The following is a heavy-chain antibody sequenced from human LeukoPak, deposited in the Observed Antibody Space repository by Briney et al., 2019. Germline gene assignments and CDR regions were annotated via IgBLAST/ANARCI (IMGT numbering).Heavy chain of an antibody. D-gene: IGHD5-18*01. V-gene: IGHV3-23*01. CDR1: GFTLRSFD. Sequence: GKSLRLSCAASGFTLRSFDMSWVRQAPGKGLEWVSTLSCIDTCCTEYYADSVEGRFTISRANSKNTLFLQINSLRAEDTAVYYCARDQNSRGYSYGPWGQGTLVTVSS. CDR3: ARDQNSRGYSYGP. CDR2: LSCIDTCCTE. J-gene: IGHJ5*02.